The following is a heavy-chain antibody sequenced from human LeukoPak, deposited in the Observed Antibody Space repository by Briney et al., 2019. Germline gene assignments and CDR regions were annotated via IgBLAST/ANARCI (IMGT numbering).Heavy chain of an antibody. CDR2: VNRDGSET. CDR1: GFALSSHW. CDR3: ARNNGMDV. V-gene: IGHV3-7*03. J-gene: IGHJ6*02. Sequence: GGSLRLSYAASGFALSSHWMTWVRQVPGRGPEWVANVNRDGSETYYLDSVKGRFTISKDNAKNSLYLQMNSLRAEDTALYHCARNNGMDVWGQGTTVIVSS.